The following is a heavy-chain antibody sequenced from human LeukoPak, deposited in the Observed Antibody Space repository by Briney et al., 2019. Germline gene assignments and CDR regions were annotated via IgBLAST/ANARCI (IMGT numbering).Heavy chain of an antibody. V-gene: IGHV1-2*02. CDR3: AREREDSGSYYDY. CDR2: INPNSGGT. D-gene: IGHD1-26*01. J-gene: IGHJ4*02. CDR1: GYTFTGYY. Sequence: ASVKVSCTASGYTFTGYYMHWVRQAPGQGLEWMGWINPNSGGTNYAQKFQGRVTMTRDTSISTAYMELSRLRSDDTAVYYCAREREDSGSYYDYWGQGTLVTVSS.